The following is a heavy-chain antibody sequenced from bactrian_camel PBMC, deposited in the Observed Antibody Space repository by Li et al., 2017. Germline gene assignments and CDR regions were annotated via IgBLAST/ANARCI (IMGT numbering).Heavy chain of an antibody. J-gene: IGHJ4*01. CDR2: IYPGGEST. D-gene: IGHD4*01. V-gene: IGHV3S54*01. CDR1: GYMHNIGC. Sequence: HVQLVESGGGSVQAGGSLRLSCAASGYMHNIGCMAWFRQVPGKEREGVATIYPGGESTYYADSVKGRFNISRDNAKNMVYLQMNSLKPEDTAMYYCAARVGLRVCSLATMEQSEYRYWGQGTQVTVS. CDR3: AARVGLRVCSLATMEQSEYRY.